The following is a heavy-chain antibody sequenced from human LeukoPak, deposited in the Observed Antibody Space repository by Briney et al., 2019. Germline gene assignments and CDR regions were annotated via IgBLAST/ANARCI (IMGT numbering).Heavy chain of an antibody. D-gene: IGHD2/OR15-2a*01. CDR3: VRDVFAEYSTHHKFDP. Sequence: ASVKVSCKASGYTFTDYYMHWVRQASGQGLEWMGWINPNGGGTDYAQKFQGRVTMTRDTSISTAYMELSRLRSDDTAVYYCVRDVFAEYSTHHKFDPWGQGTLVIVSS. CDR2: INPNGGGT. CDR1: GYTFTDYY. J-gene: IGHJ5*02. V-gene: IGHV1-2*02.